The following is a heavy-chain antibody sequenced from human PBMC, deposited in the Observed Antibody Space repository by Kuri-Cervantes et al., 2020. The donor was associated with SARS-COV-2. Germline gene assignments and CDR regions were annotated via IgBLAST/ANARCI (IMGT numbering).Heavy chain of an antibody. CDR1: GFTFSSYA. CDR3: ASVGALRPYDAFDI. D-gene: IGHD5-12*01. CDR2: ISSSSSTI. V-gene: IGHV3-48*01. J-gene: IGHJ3*02. Sequence: GESLKISCAASGFTFSSYAMHWVRQAPGKGLEWVSYISSSSSTIYYADSVKGRFTISRDNAKNSLYLQMNSLRAEDTAVYYCASVGALRPYDAFDIWGQGTMVTVSS.